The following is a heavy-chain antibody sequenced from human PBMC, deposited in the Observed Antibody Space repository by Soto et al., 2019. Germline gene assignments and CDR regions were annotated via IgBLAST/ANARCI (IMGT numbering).Heavy chain of an antibody. Sequence: ASVKVSCKASGYTFTGYYMHWVRQAPGQGLEWMGWINPNSGGTNYAQKFQGWVTMTRDTSSSTAYMELSRLRSDDTAVYYCARASLGSIAARYYYYYGRDVWGQGTTVTVSS. CDR3: ARASLGSIAARYYYYYGRDV. CDR1: GYTFTGYY. CDR2: INPNSGGT. V-gene: IGHV1-2*04. D-gene: IGHD6-6*01. J-gene: IGHJ6*02.